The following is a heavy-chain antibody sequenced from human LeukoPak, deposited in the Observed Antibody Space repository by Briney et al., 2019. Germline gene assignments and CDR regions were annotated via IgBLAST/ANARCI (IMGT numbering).Heavy chain of an antibody. Sequence: GGSLRLSCAASGFTFSSYAMHWVRQAPGKGLEWVAVISYDGSNKYYADSVKGRFTISRDNSKNTLYLQMNSLRAEDTAVYYCARRAGPLLASYYYYGMDVWGQGTTVTVSS. CDR1: GFTFSSYA. D-gene: IGHD2-15*01. J-gene: IGHJ6*02. CDR2: ISYDGSNK. V-gene: IGHV3-30-3*01. CDR3: ARRAGPLLASYYYYGMDV.